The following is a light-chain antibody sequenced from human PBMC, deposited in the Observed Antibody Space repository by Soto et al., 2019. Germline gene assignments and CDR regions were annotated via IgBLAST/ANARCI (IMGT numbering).Light chain of an antibody. CDR2: KAS. CDR1: QSISVW. Sequence: DIQMSQSPSTLSASVLDRFTITCRASQSISVWLAWYQQKAGKAPNLLIYKASRLESGVPSRFSGSGSGTEFTLTISSLQPDDSATYYCQQYNSYRAFGQGTKVDI. V-gene: IGKV1-5*03. CDR3: QQYNSYRA. J-gene: IGKJ1*01.